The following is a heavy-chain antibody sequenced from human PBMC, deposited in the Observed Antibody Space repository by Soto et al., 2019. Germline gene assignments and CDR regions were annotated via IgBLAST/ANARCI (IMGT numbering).Heavy chain of an antibody. J-gene: IGHJ6*02. V-gene: IGHV1-69*01. CDR3: ARGPIYYGSGSYYNEDGMDV. CDR1: GGTFSSYA. Sequence: QVQLVQSGAEVKKPGSSVKVSCKASGGTFSSYAISWVRQAPGQGLEWMGGIIPIFGTANYEQKFQGRVRITADESTSTAYMELSSLRSEDTAVYYCARGPIYYGSGSYYNEDGMDVWGQGTTVTVSS. D-gene: IGHD3-10*01. CDR2: IIPIFGTA.